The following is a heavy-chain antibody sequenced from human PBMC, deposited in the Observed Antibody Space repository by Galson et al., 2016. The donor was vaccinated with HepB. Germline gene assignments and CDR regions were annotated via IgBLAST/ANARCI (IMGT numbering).Heavy chain of an antibody. J-gene: IGHJ4*02. CDR3: ARHSRKGDQLKFITMVRGVILSYFDY. CDR1: GGSFRAYY. D-gene: IGHD3-10*01. V-gene: IGHV4-34*01. Sequence: ETLSLTCAVYGGSFRAYYWSWIRQPPGKGLEWIGEINQSGSTKYNPTLQSRVTISLDTSTNQFSLKLSSVTAADTAVYYCARHSRKGDQLKFITMVRGVILSYFDYWGQGTLVTVSS. CDR2: INQSGST.